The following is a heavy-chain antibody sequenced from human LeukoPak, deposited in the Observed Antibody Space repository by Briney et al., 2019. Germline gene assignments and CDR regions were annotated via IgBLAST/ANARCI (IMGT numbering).Heavy chain of an antibody. J-gene: IGHJ4*02. CDR2: FDPEDGET. D-gene: IGHD6-6*01. Sequence: ASVKVSCKVSGYTLTQLSMHWVRQAPGKGLEWMGGFDPEDGETIYAQKFQGRVTMTEDTSTDTAYMELSSLRSDATAVYYCATFLVGSSWGFDYWGQGTLVTVSS. CDR3: ATFLVGSSWGFDY. V-gene: IGHV1-24*01. CDR1: GYTLTQLS.